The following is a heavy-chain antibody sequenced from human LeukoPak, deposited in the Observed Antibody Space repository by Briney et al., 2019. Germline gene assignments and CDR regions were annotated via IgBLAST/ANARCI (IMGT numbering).Heavy chain of an antibody. CDR2: INHSGST. CDR1: GGSFSGYY. CDR3: ARDRSELSYDFWSGPMDV. Sequence: SETLSLTCAVYGGSFSGYYWSWIRQPPGKGLEWIGEINHSGSTNYNPSLKSRVTISVDTSKNQFSLKLSSVTAADTAVYYCARDRSELSYDFWSGPMDVWGKGTTVTVSS. J-gene: IGHJ6*04. V-gene: IGHV4-34*01. D-gene: IGHD3-3*01.